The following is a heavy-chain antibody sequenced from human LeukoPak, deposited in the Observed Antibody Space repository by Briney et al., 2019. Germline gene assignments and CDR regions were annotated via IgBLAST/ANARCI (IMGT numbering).Heavy chain of an antibody. J-gene: IGHJ3*02. V-gene: IGHV1-2*02. CDR1: GYTFTGYY. D-gene: IGHD6-13*01. Sequence: GASVKVSCKASGYTFTGYYMHWVRQAPGQGLEWMGWINPNSGGTNYAQKFQGRVTMTRDTSISTAYMELSRLRSDDTAVYYCARAYSSIAAAGDAFDIWGQGTMVTVSS. CDR2: INPNSGGT. CDR3: ARAYSSIAAAGDAFDI.